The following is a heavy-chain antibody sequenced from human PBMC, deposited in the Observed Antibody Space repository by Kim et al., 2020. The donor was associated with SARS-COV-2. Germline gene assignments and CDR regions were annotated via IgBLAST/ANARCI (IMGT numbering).Heavy chain of an antibody. D-gene: IGHD6-13*01. Sequence: ASVKVSCKASGYTFTSYYMHWVRQAPGQGLEWMGIINPSGGSTSYAQKFQGRVTMTRDTSTSTVYMELSSLRSEDTAMYYCARWERQQLVRGGQDGMDVWGQGTTVTVSS. V-gene: IGHV1-46*01. CDR2: INPSGGST. CDR3: ARWERQQLVRGGQDGMDV. J-gene: IGHJ6*02. CDR1: GYTFTSYY.